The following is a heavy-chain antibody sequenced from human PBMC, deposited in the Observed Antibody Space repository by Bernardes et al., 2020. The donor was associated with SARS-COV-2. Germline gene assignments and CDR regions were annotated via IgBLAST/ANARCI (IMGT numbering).Heavy chain of an antibody. J-gene: IGHJ3*02. CDR2: ISSSSSYI. CDR1: GFTFSSYS. CDR3: ARERERVSIVVVPAAKRAGHAFDI. D-gene: IGHD2-2*01. Sequence: GGSLRLSCAASGFTFSSYSMNWVRQAPGKGLEWVSSISSSSSYIYYVDSVKGRFTISRDNAKNSLYLQMNSLRAEDTAVYYCARERERVSIVVVPAAKRAGHAFDIWGQGTMVTVSS. V-gene: IGHV3-21*01.